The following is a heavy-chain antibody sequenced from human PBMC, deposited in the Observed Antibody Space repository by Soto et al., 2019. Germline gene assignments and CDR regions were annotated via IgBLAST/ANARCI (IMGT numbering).Heavy chain of an antibody. CDR2: ISYDGSNK. V-gene: IGHV3-30*18. J-gene: IGHJ3*02. CDR1: GFTFSSYG. Sequence: QVQLVESGGGVVQPGRSLRLSCAASGFTFSSYGMHWVRQAPGKGLEWVAVISYDGSNKYYADSVKGRFTISRDNSKNTLYLQMYSLRAEDTAVYYCAKVAPHIVVVTAGDAFDIWGQGTMVTVSS. CDR3: AKVAPHIVVVTAGDAFDI. D-gene: IGHD2-21*02.